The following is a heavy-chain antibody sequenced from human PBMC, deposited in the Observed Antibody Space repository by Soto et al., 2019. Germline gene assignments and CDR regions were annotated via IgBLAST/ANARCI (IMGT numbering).Heavy chain of an antibody. J-gene: IGHJ2*01. CDR1: GGSITNHY. CDR2: IYPSGRA. D-gene: IGHD5-18*01. V-gene: IGHV4-4*07. CDR3: ARDYDVNTAVDYWYFDL. Sequence: QVQLQESGPRLVTPSETLTLTCSLSGGSITNHYWGWIRQPPGKGLEFIGRIYPSGRAHYNPSLQSRVTMSVDTSKNQFSLKVNSVTAADTAIYYCARDYDVNTAVDYWYFDLWGRGTLATVSS.